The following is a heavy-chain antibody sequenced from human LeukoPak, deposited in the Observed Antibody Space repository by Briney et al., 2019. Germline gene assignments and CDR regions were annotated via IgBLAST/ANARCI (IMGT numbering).Heavy chain of an antibody. CDR2: INHSGST. Sequence: SETLSLTCAVYGGSFSGYYWSWLRQPPGKGLEWIGEINHSGSTNYSPSLTSRVTISVDTSKNQFSLKLSSVTAADTAVYYCARGIHFDIVATITSYYYYMDVWGKGTTVTVSS. CDR3: ARGIHFDIVATITSYYYYMDV. J-gene: IGHJ6*03. CDR1: GGSFSGYY. D-gene: IGHD5-12*01. V-gene: IGHV4-34*01.